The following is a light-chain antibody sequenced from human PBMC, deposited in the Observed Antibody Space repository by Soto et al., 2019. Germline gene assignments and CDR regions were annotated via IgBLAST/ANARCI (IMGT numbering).Light chain of an antibody. Sequence: DIQITQSPSTLSASVGDRVTITCRASQSISSWLAWYQQKPGKAPKLLIYKASSLESGLPSRFTGSGSGTEFTLTISSLQSDDFATYYCQQYSTYPITFGQGTRLEIK. CDR3: QQYSTYPIT. CDR2: KAS. V-gene: IGKV1-5*03. J-gene: IGKJ5*01. CDR1: QSISSW.